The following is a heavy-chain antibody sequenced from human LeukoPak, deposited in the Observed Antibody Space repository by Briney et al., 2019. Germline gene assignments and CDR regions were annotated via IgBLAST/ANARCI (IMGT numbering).Heavy chain of an antibody. J-gene: IGHJ6*03. Sequence: SETLSLTCTVSGASISSGGHYWSWIRQHPGKGLEWIGYIHYTGTTNNHPSLKSRVSISLDTSKNHFSLKLSSVSAADTAVYYCASALYYYYMDVWGKGTTVTVSS. CDR1: GASISSGGHY. CDR2: IHYTGTT. V-gene: IGHV4-31*03. CDR3: ASALYYYYMDV.